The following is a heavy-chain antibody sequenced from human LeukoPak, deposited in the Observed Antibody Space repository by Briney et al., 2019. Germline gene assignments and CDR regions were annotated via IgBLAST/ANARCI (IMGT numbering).Heavy chain of an antibody. Sequence: PGGSLRLSCAACGFTFSSYAMHWVRQAPGKGLEWVAVISYDGSNKYYADSVKGRFTISRDNSKNTLYLQMNSLRAEDTAVYYCARVKEQWLVLGWFDPWGQGTLVTVSS. D-gene: IGHD6-19*01. CDR3: ARVKEQWLVLGWFDP. J-gene: IGHJ5*02. CDR1: GFTFSSYA. CDR2: ISYDGSNK. V-gene: IGHV3-30*04.